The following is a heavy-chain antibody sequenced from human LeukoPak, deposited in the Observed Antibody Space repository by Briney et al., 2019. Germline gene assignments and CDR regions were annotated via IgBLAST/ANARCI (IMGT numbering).Heavy chain of an antibody. D-gene: IGHD1-26*01. V-gene: IGHV4-31*03. J-gene: IGHJ4*02. CDR3: ARGPPRRSYLVSRGGVAGDY. CDR1: GGSISSGTYY. CDR2: ISYSGST. Sequence: PSETLSLICTGSGGSISSGTYYWSWLRQHPGKGLEWFGYISYSGSTYYNPSLKSRLTISEDTSKNQFSLKLSSVTAADTAVYYCARGPPRRSYLVSRGGVAGDYWGQGTLVTVSS.